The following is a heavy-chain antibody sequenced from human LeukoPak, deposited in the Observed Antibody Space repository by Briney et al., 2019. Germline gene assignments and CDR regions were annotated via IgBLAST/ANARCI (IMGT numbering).Heavy chain of an antibody. D-gene: IGHD2-2*01. Sequence: ASVKVSCKASGYTFTGYYMHWVRQAPGQGLEWMGWINPNSGGTNYAQKFQGRVIMTRDTSISTAYMELSRLRSDDTAVYYCARDGGKDIVVVPAANNWFDPWGQGTLVTVSS. J-gene: IGHJ5*02. CDR3: ARDGGKDIVVVPAANNWFDP. CDR2: INPNSGGT. V-gene: IGHV1-2*02. CDR1: GYTFTGYY.